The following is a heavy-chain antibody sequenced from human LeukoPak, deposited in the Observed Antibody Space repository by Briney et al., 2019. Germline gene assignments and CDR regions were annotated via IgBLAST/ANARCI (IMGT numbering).Heavy chain of an antibody. J-gene: IGHJ6*02. CDR3: ARDRGKIYYDILAGYYRGGNGMDV. Sequence: GASVKVSCKASGGTFSSYAISWVRQAPGQGLEWMGWISAYNGNTNYAQKLQGRVTMTTDTSTSTAYMELRSLRSDDTAVYYCARDRGKIYYDILAGYYRGGNGMDVWGQGTTVTVSS. V-gene: IGHV1-18*01. CDR2: ISAYNGNT. CDR1: GGTFSSYA. D-gene: IGHD3-9*01.